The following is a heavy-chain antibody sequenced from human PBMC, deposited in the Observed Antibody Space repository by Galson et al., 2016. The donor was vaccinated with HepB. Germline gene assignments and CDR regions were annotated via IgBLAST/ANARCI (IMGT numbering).Heavy chain of an antibody. Sequence: SLRLSCAGSGFDFNDSSIHWVRQSPGKGLEWVAGVSFDGRNTYYADSVKGRFIISRDSSKKTVYLQLNSLRSKDTAGDYCTRAAAGRTATTTLAWGQGLRVTVSS. V-gene: IGHV3-30-3*01. J-gene: IGHJ5*02. CDR1: GFDFNDSS. CDR2: VSFDGRNT. D-gene: IGHD4-17*01. CDR3: TRAAAGRTATTTLA.